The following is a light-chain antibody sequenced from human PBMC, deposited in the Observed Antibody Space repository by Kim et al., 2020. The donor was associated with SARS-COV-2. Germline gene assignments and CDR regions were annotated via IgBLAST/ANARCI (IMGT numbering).Light chain of an antibody. CDR1: TGQSNYA. J-gene: IGLJ2*01. Sequence: SVKLTDILSTGQSNYAIAWLQQQPGKGPRYLMRLYSDGRHTKGDGIPDRFSGSTSGSEYSLTISGLQSEDEADYYCQTWGSGIGVFGGGTQLTVL. CDR2: LYSDGRH. CDR3: QTWGSGIGV. V-gene: IGLV4-69*01.